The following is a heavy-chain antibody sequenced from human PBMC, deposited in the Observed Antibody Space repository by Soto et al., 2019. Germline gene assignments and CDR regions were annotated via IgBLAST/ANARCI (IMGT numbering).Heavy chain of an antibody. CDR1: GFTFSNYN. CDR3: ATDLAGSGIYYKFCDN. Sequence: QVQLVESGGGVVQPGRPLRLSCAASGFTFSNYNMHWVRQAPGKGLEWVAVISYHGNNKYYADSVKGRFTISRDNSKNTLYLQMDSLRAEDTAVYYCATDLAGSGIYYKFCDNWGQGTLVTVSS. CDR2: ISYHGNNK. J-gene: IGHJ4*02. D-gene: IGHD3-10*01. V-gene: IGHV3-30*03.